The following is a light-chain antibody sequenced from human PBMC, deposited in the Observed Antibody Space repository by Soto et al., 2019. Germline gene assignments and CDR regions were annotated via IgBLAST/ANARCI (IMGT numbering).Light chain of an antibody. CDR1: QSVSSSY. Sequence: EIVLTQSPGTLSLSPGERATLSCRASQSVSSSYLVWYQQKPGQAPRLLIYGASSSATGIPDRFSGSGSGTDFTLTISRLEPEDAAVYYCQQDGSSRTFGEGTKVEIK. CDR2: GAS. V-gene: IGKV3-20*01. CDR3: QQDGSSRT. J-gene: IGKJ1*01.